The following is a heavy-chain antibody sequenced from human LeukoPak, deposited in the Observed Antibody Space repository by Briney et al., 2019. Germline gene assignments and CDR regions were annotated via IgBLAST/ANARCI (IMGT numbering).Heavy chain of an antibody. D-gene: IGHD3-10*01. CDR1: GFTFSTYV. CDR2: ISGSGGST. J-gene: IGHJ4*02. V-gene: IGHV3-23*01. CDR3: GGSGSYYRLDY. Sequence: GGSLRLSCAASGFTFSTYVMTWVRQASGKGLEWVSAISGSGGSTYNADSVKGRFTLSRDNSKNTLYLQMNSLRAEDTAVYYCGGSGSYYRLDYWGQGTLVTVSS.